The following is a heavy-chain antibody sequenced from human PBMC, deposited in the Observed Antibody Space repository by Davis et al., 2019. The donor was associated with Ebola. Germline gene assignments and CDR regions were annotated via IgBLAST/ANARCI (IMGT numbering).Heavy chain of an antibody. Sequence: PSETLSLTCAVYGGSFSGYYWSWIRQPPGKGLEWIGEINHSGSTNYNPSLKSRVTISVDTSKNQFSLKLSSVTAADTAVYYCARNRSTSRYYYYYYMDVWGKGTTVTVSS. CDR1: GGSFSGYY. CDR2: INHSGST. J-gene: IGHJ6*03. D-gene: IGHD6-13*01. V-gene: IGHV4-34*01. CDR3: ARNRSTSRYYYYYYMDV.